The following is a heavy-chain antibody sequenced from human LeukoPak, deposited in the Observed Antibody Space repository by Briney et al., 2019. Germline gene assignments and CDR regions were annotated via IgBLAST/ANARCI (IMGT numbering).Heavy chain of an antibody. CDR2: IYYTGST. CDR3: ARQKSFDYLSPIDS. Sequence: SETLSLTCPVSGGSVSSSRYYWGWLRQPPGKGLEWIGSIYYTGSTYYKPSLKSRVTISVDASKNQISLKLSSVTAADTAVYFCARQKSFDYLSPIDSWGQGTLVTVSS. D-gene: IGHD3-9*01. CDR1: GGSVSSSRYY. V-gene: IGHV4-39*01. J-gene: IGHJ4*02.